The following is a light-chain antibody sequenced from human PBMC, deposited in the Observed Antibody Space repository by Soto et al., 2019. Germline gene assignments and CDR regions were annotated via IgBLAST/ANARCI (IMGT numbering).Light chain of an antibody. CDR2: AAS. V-gene: IGKV1-39*01. CDR1: QSISSY. Sequence: DIQMTQSPSSLSASVGDRVTITCRASQSISSYLNWYQQKPGKAPKLLIYAASSLQSGVPSRFSGSGSGTAFSLTISSLQPEDVVTYYCQQRYSTPRLTFGGGTKVEIK. CDR3: QQRYSTPRLT. J-gene: IGKJ4*01.